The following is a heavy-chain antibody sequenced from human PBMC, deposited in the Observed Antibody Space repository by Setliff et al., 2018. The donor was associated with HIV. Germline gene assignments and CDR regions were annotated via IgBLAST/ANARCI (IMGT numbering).Heavy chain of an antibody. Sequence: GESLKISCKASGYSFTIYWIGWVRQMPGKGLEWMGVIYPGDSDTRYNPSFQGQVAISADKSTSTAYLQWSSLEASDTAMYYCARRLYSSEAFDPWGQGTLVTVSS. D-gene: IGHD6-25*01. V-gene: IGHV5-51*01. CDR3: ARRLYSSEAFDP. CDR2: IYPGDSDT. J-gene: IGHJ5*02. CDR1: GYSFTIYW.